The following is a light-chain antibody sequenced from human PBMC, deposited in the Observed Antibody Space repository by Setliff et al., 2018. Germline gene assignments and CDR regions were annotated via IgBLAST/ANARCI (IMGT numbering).Light chain of an antibody. V-gene: IGLV2-14*03. Sequence: QSALTQPASMSGSPGQSITISCTGTSSDIGAYTYVSWYQQHPGKAPNLLISDVSYRPSGVSHRFSGSKSGNTASLTISWLQAEDEADYYCSSYTTSSLRVFGGGTKVTVL. J-gene: IGLJ2*01. CDR1: SSDIGAYTY. CDR3: SSYTTSSLRV. CDR2: DVS.